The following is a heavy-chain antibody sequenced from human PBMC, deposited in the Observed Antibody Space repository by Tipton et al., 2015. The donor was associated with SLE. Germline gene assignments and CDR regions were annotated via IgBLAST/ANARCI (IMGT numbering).Heavy chain of an antibody. V-gene: IGHV4-39*07. Sequence: TLSLTCTVSGGSISSSSYYWGWIRQPPGKGLEWIGSIYYSGSTYYNPSLKSRVTISVDTSKNQFSLKLSSVTAADTAVYYCARGPAGTTYYYYYYYMDVWGKGTTVTVSS. CDR3: ARGPAGTTYYYYYYYMDV. D-gene: IGHD2/OR15-2a*01. J-gene: IGHJ6*03. CDR2: IYYSGST. CDR1: GGSISSSSYY.